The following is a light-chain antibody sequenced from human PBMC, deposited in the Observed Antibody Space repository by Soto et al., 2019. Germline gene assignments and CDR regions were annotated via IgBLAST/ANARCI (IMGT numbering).Light chain of an antibody. Sequence: AIRMTQSPSSFSASTGDRVTITCRASQGISSYLAWYQQKPGKAPKLLIYAASTLPSGVPSRFSGSGSGTDFTLTISSLQSEDFATYYCQQYHSYPLTFGGGTKVEIK. V-gene: IGKV1-8*01. CDR2: AAS. CDR1: QGISSY. J-gene: IGKJ4*01. CDR3: QQYHSYPLT.